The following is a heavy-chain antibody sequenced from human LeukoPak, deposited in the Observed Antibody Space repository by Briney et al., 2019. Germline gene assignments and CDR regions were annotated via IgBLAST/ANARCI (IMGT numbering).Heavy chain of an antibody. CDR2: INPNSGGT. V-gene: IGHV1-2*02. Sequence: GASVRVSCKASGYTFTGYYMHWVRQAPGQGLEWMGWINPNSGGTNYAQKFQGRVTMTRDTSISTAYMELSSLRSDNTAVYYCARYCSSTSCFNWFDPWGQGTLVTVSS. D-gene: IGHD2-2*01. CDR1: GYTFTGYY. J-gene: IGHJ5*02. CDR3: ARYCSSTSCFNWFDP.